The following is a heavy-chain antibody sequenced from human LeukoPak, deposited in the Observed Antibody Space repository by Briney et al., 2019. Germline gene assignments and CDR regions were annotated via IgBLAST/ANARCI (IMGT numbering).Heavy chain of an antibody. D-gene: IGHD1-26*01. CDR2: ISFSGDNRGDNT. CDR1: GFTFKIYT. J-gene: IGHJ4*02. CDR3: ATPGSGSYPR. Sequence: GGSLRLSCAAFGFTFKIYTMNWVRQAPGKGLEWISSISFSGDNRGDNTYYADSVKGRFTISRDNSKNTLYLQMNSLRAEDTAVYYCATPGSGSYPRWGQGTLVTVSS. V-gene: IGHV3-23*01.